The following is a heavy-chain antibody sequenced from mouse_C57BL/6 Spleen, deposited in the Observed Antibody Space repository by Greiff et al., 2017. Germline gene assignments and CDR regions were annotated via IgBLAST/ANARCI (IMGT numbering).Heavy chain of an antibody. Sequence: EVQLQQSGPELVKPGASVKISCKASGYTFTDYYMNWVKQSHGKSLEWIGDINPNNGGTSYNQKFKGKATLTVDKSSSTAYMELRSLTSEDSAVYYCARGGGFAYWAKGLWSLSLQ. J-gene: IGHJ3*01. CDR2: INPNNGGT. CDR1: GYTFTDYY. CDR3: ARGGGFAY. V-gene: IGHV1-26*01.